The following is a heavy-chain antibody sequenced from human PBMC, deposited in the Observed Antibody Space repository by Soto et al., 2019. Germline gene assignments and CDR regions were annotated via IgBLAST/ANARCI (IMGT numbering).Heavy chain of an antibody. D-gene: IGHD4-17*01. CDR2: MSYDGTKE. J-gene: IGHJ4*02. CDR3: AKEAPDYGDFDY. Sequence: LRLSCAASGFTFSTYGMHWVRQAPGKGLEWVAAMSYDGTKEYYVDSVKGRFTISRDNSKNTLYLQMNSLRAEDTAVYYCAKEAPDYGDFDYWGQGTLVTVSS. V-gene: IGHV3-30*18. CDR1: GFTFSTYG.